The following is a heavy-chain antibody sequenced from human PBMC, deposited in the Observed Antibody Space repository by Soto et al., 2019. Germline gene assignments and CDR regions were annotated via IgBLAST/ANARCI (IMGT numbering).Heavy chain of an antibody. CDR2: INYSGRT. CDR1: GGSISSSSYY. CDR3: ARLLFYGSGSRVYFDS. J-gene: IGHJ4*02. Sequence: QLQLQESGPGLVKPSETLSLTCTVSGGSISSSSYYWGWIRQPPGKGLEWIGSINYSGRTYYNPSLKSRGTISVDTSQSQFSLKLTSVTAAATVVYSCARLLFYGSGSRVYFDSWGQVTLVTVSS. D-gene: IGHD3-10*01. V-gene: IGHV4-39*01.